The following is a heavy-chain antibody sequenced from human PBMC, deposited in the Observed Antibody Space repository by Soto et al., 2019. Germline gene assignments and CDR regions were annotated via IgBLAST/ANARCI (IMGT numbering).Heavy chain of an antibody. CDR3: AKESVVVVTATEDY. J-gene: IGHJ4*02. Sequence: GSLRLSCAASGFTFSSYAMSWVRQTPGKGLEWVSGISDSGGSTYYADSVKGRFTISRDNSKNTLYLQMNSLRAEDTAVYYCAKESVVVVTATEDYWGQGTLVTVSS. D-gene: IGHD2-21*02. CDR1: GFTFSSYA. CDR2: ISDSGGST. V-gene: IGHV3-23*01.